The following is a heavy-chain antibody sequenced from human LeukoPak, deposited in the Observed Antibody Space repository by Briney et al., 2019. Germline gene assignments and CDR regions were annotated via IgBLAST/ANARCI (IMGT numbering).Heavy chain of an antibody. CDR3: ARLGYCSSTSCYPDY. CDR1: GYSISSLYY. D-gene: IGHD2-2*01. J-gene: IGHJ4*02. CDR2: SHHSGST. Sequence: PSETLSLTCAVSGYSISSLYYWGWIRQPPGKGLEWITSSHHSGSTDYNPSLKSRVTISVDTSKNQFSLKLRYVTAADPAVYYCARLGYCSSTSCYPDYWGQGTLVTVSS. V-gene: IGHV4-38-2*01.